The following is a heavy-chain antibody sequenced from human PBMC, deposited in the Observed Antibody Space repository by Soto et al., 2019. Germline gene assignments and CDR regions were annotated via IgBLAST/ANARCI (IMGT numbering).Heavy chain of an antibody. CDR1: GGSISSYY. CDR2: IYYSGST. Sequence: SETLSLTCTVSGGSISSYYWSWIRQPPGKGLEWIGYIYYSGSTNYNPSLKSRVTISVDTSKNQFSLKLSSVTAADTAVYYCAGVWGGVFDFGGQGTRAPVS. V-gene: IGHV4-59*01. D-gene: IGHD3-16*01. J-gene: IGHJ3*01. CDR3: AGVWGGVFDF.